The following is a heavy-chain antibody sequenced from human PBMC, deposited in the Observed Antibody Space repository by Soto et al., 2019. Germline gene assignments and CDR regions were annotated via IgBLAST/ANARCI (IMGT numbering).Heavy chain of an antibody. Sequence: SVKVSCKASGGTFSSYAISWVRQAPGQGLEWMGGIIPIFGTANYAQKFQGRVTITADESTSTAYMELSSLRSEDTAVYYCARSYDFWSGYYFGYYYGMDVWGQGTTVTVSS. CDR1: GGTFSSYA. V-gene: IGHV1-69*13. CDR3: ARSYDFWSGYYFGYYYGMDV. CDR2: IIPIFGTA. J-gene: IGHJ6*02. D-gene: IGHD3-3*01.